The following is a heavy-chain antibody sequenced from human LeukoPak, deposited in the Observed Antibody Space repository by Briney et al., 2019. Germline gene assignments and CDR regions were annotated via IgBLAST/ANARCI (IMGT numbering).Heavy chain of an antibody. J-gene: IGHJ6*02. CDR1: GFTFSSYE. V-gene: IGHV3-48*03. D-gene: IGHD2-2*01. CDR2: ISTSGSTR. CDR3: ATYCSSTSCYKTRYMGV. Sequence: PGGSLRLSCAAFGFTFSSYEMNWVRLAPGKGLEWLSYISTSGSTRYYADSVKGRFTISRDNAENSLYLQMNSLRAEDTAVYYCATYCSSTSCYKTRYMGVWGQGATVTVSS.